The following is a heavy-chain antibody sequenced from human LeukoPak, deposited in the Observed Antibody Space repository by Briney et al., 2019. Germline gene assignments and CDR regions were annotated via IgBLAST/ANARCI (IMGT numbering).Heavy chain of an antibody. J-gene: IGHJ4*02. CDR3: ARDASEAPGGFDY. Sequence: GGSLRLSCAASGFTFSSYAMTWVRQAPGKGLEWVSSFTSMSRTIYYADSVKGRFTISRDDAKNTLYLQMNSLRAEDTAVYYCARDASEAPGGFDYWGQGTLVTVSS. CDR2: FTSMSRTI. V-gene: IGHV3-21*01. D-gene: IGHD1-14*01. CDR1: GFTFSSYA.